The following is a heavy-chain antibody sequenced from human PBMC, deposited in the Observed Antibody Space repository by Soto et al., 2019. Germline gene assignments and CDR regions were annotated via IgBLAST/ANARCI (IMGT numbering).Heavy chain of an antibody. CDR2: IIPIFGTA. CDR3: AREVHGTMIVVDDAFYI. J-gene: IGHJ3*02. D-gene: IGHD3-22*01. Sequence: QVQLVQSGAEVKKPGSSVKVSCKASGGTFSSYAISWVRQAPGQGLEWMGGIIPIFGTANYAQKFQARVTINADESTISAYMELSSLRSEDTAVYYCAREVHGTMIVVDDAFYISGQGTMVTVSS. V-gene: IGHV1-69*12. CDR1: GGTFSSYA.